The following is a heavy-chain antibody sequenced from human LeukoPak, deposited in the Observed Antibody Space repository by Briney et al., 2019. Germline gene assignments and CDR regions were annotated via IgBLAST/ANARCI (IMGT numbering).Heavy chain of an antibody. CDR2: IWYDGSNK. CDR3: ARSGQEYSYGYVPYYFDY. Sequence: GGSLRLSCAASGFTFSSYSMNWVRQAPGKGLEWVAVIWYDGSNKYYADSVKGRFTISRDNSKNTLYLQMNSLRAEDTAVYYCARSGQEYSYGYVPYYFDYWGQGTLVTVSS. J-gene: IGHJ4*02. V-gene: IGHV3-33*08. CDR1: GFTFSSYS. D-gene: IGHD5-18*01.